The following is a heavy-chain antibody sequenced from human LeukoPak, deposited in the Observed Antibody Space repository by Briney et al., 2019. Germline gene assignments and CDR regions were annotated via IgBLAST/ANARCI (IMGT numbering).Heavy chain of an antibody. Sequence: GWGLSLARAASRMSLSSHWMHGVRQARCKGGVWVAHISRGGSNTTYAEYVKGRFTISRDNAKNTLYLQMNRLRAEDTAFNYSLRDIYTGTNWYMGQGWFDPWGQGTLVTVSS. CDR3: LRDIYTGTNWYMGQGWFDP. D-gene: IGHD6-13*01. V-gene: IGHV3-74*01. J-gene: IGHJ5*02. CDR2: ISRGGSNT. CDR1: RMSLSSHW.